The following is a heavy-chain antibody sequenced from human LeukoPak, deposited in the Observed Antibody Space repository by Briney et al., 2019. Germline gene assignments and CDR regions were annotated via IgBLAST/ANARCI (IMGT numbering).Heavy chain of an antibody. J-gene: IGHJ4*02. Sequence: GGSLRLSCAASGFTFSSYAMSWVRQAPGKGLEWVSGISGSGGSTYYTDSVKGRFTISRDNSKNTLYLQMNSLRVEDTAVYYCATRETTMGRFDYWGQGTLVTVSS. CDR3: ATRETTMGRFDY. CDR1: GFTFSSYA. CDR2: ISGSGGST. D-gene: IGHD5-18*01. V-gene: IGHV3-23*01.